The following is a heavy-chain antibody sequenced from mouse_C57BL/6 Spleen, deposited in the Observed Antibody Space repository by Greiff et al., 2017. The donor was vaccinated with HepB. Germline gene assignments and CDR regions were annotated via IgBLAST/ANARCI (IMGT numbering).Heavy chain of an antibody. J-gene: IGHJ2*01. V-gene: IGHV1-74*01. Sequence: QVHVKQSGAELVKPGASVKVSCKASGYTFTSYWMHWVKQRPGQGLEWIGTIHPSDSDTNYNQKFKGKATLTVDKSSSTAYMQLSSLTSEDSAVYYCAIERTAQAPVLDYWGQGTTLTVSS. D-gene: IGHD3-2*02. CDR3: AIERTAQAPVLDY. CDR1: GYTFTSYW. CDR2: IHPSDSDT.